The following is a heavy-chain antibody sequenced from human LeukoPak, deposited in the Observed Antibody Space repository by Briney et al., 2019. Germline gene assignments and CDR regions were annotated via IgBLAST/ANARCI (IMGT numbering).Heavy chain of an antibody. D-gene: IGHD6-13*01. CDR3: ARDSPWVAAAGTLGIDWFDP. V-gene: IGHV4-39*07. Sequence: PSETLSLTCTVSGGSISSSSYYWGWIRQPPGKGLEWIGSIYYSGSTYYNPSLKSRVTISVDTSKNQFSLKLSSVTAADTAVYYCARDSPWVAAAGTLGIDWFDPWGQGTLVTVSS. J-gene: IGHJ5*02. CDR2: IYYSGST. CDR1: GGSISSSSYY.